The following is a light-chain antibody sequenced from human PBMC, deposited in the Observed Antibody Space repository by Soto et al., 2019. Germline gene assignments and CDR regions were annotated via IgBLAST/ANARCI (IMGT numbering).Light chain of an antibody. CDR1: QSVSTY. CDR3: QQRSNWPST. Sequence: TLSLSPGERATLSFRASQSVSTYLAWYQQKPGRAPRLLIYDASSRATGIPARFSGSGSGTDFTLTISSLEPEDFAVYYCQQRSNWPSTFGGGTKVDIK. V-gene: IGKV3-11*01. CDR2: DAS. J-gene: IGKJ4*01.